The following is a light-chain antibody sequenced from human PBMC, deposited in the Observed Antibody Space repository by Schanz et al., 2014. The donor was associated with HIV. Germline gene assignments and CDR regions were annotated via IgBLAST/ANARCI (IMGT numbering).Light chain of an antibody. J-gene: IGKJ1*01. CDR1: QSVLYSSNNKNY. CDR2: WAS. V-gene: IGKV4-1*01. CDR3: QQYYDIQT. Sequence: DIVMTQSPDSLAVSLGERATINCKSSQSVLYSSNNKNYLAWYQQKPGQPPKLLIYWASTRESGVPDRFSGSGSGTDFTLTISSLQAEDVAVYICQQYYDIQTFGQGTRVEVK.